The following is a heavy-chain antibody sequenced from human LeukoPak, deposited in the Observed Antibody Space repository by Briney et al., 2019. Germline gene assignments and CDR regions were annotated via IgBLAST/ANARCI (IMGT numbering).Heavy chain of an antibody. CDR2: ISSNGGST. CDR3: VKGWVVVPAARRTFDP. J-gene: IGHJ5*02. CDR1: GFTFSSYA. V-gene: IGHV3-64D*06. D-gene: IGHD2-2*01. Sequence: PGGSLRLSCSASGFTFSSYAMHWVRQAPGKGLEYVSAISSNGGSTYYAYSVKGRFTISRDNSKNTLYLQMSSLRAEDTAVYYCVKGWVVVPAARRTFDPWGQGTLVTVSS.